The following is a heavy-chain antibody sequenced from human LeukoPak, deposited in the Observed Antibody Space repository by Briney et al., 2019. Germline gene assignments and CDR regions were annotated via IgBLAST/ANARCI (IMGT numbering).Heavy chain of an antibody. D-gene: IGHD3-22*01. V-gene: IGHV4-59*01. Sequence: SETLSLTCTVSGGSISSYYWSWIRQPPGKGLEWIGYIYYSGSTNYNPSLKSRVTISVDTSKNQFSLKLSSVTAADTAVYYCARQEDYYYDSSGYPYFDYWGRGTLVTVSS. CDR3: ARQEDYYYDSSGYPYFDY. CDR2: IYYSGST. J-gene: IGHJ4*02. CDR1: GGSISSYY.